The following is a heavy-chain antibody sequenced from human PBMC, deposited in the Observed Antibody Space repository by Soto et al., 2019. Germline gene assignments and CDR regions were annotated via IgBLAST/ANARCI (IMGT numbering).Heavy chain of an antibody. CDR3: AKDREMATMGHWFDP. CDR2: ISYDGSNK. V-gene: IGHV3-30*18. J-gene: IGHJ5*02. Sequence: QVQLVESGGGVVQPGRSLRLSCAASGFTFSSYGMHWVRQAPGKGLEWVAVISYDGSNKYYADSVKGRFTISRDNSKNTLYLQMNSLRAEDTAVYSCAKDREMATMGHWFDPWGQGTLVTVSS. CDR1: GFTFSSYG. D-gene: IGHD5-12*01.